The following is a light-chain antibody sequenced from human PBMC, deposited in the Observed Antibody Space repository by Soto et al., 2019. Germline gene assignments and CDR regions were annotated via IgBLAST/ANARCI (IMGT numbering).Light chain of an antibody. CDR1: SVEVGAYNY. CDR3: TSYVGNDIWV. J-gene: IGLJ3*02. CDR2: EVT. Sequence: QSALTQPPSASGSPGQSVTISCTGTSVEVGAYNYVSWYQQYPGKAPKLMIYEVTKRPSGVPDRFSGSKSGNTASLTVSGLQAEDEADYYCTSYVGNDIWVFGGGTKLTVL. V-gene: IGLV2-8*01.